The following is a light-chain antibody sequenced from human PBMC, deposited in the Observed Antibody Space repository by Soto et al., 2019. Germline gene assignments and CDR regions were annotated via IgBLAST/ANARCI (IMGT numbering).Light chain of an antibody. CDR3: QQYYSTPLT. V-gene: IGKV4-1*01. CDR2: WAS. Sequence: DIVMTQSPDSLAVSLGERATINCKSSQSVLYSSNNKNYLAWYQQKQGQPPKLLIYWASTRESGAPDRFSGSGSGTDFTLTISSLQAEDVAVYYCQQYYSTPLTFGGGTKVEIK. CDR1: QSVLYSSNNKNY. J-gene: IGKJ4*01.